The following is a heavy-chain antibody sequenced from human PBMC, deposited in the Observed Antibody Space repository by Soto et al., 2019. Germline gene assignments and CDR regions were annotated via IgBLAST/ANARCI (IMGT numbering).Heavy chain of an antibody. J-gene: IGHJ4*02. D-gene: IGHD3-3*01. CDR2: IHAGNGNT. CDR3: ARDVFYHFRTGFPSHFFDF. V-gene: IGHV1-3*01. CDR1: GYTFTNYV. Sequence: QVQLVQSGAEVKKPGASVKVACKTSGYTFTNYVLFWVRQAPGQRLEWVGWIHAGNGNTESSEKFQGRVTLTTDTSASTAYMELSSLRPEDTALYYCARDVFYHFRTGFPSHFFDFWGQGSLVTVSS.